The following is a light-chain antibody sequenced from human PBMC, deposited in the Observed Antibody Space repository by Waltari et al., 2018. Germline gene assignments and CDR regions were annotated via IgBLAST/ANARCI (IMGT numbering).Light chain of an antibody. J-gene: IGKJ3*01. V-gene: IGKV1-39*01. CDR2: AAS. CDR1: QSIHCY. Sequence: QLTHSPSSLSASVVDRITIPCRPSQSIHCYLNWYEQKPGKAPTLLIYAASSLQSGVPSRFSGSGSGTDFTLTISSLQPEDFATYYGQQSYRTPRFPLGPGTKVDIK. CDR3: QQSYRTPRFP.